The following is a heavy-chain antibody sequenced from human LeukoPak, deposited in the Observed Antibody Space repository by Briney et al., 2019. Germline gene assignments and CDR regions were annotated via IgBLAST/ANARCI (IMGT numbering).Heavy chain of an antibody. CDR3: ARQTSMGRSGDY. D-gene: IGHD7-27*01. Sequence: GESLKISCKASGYSFTSYWIGWVRQMPGKGLEWMGIIDPSDSETRYTPSFQGQVTISADKSLRTAYLQWNSLKAPDTAMYYCARQTSMGRSGDYWGQGTLVTVSS. CDR1: GYSFTSYW. V-gene: IGHV5-51*01. CDR2: IDPSDSET. J-gene: IGHJ4*02.